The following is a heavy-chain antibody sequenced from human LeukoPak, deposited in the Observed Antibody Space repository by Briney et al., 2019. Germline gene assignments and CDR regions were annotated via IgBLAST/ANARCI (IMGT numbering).Heavy chain of an antibody. CDR3: AKDRSHYDILTGYRH. Sequence: GGSLRLSCAASGFTFSSYSMNWVRQAPGKGLEWVSAISGSGGSTYYADSVKGRFTISRDNSKNTLYLQMNSLRAEDTAVYYCAKDRSHYDILTGYRHWGQGTLVTVSS. V-gene: IGHV3-23*01. CDR1: GFTFSSYS. CDR2: ISGSGGST. D-gene: IGHD3-9*01. J-gene: IGHJ4*02.